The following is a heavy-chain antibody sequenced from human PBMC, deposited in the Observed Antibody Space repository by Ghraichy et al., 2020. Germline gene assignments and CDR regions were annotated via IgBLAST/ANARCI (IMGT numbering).Heavy chain of an antibody. D-gene: IGHD5-24*01. CDR3: ARDSGMATPDGGDY. CDR1: GFTFSSYS. Sequence: GGSLRLSCAASGFTFSSYSMNWVRQAPGKGLEWVSSISSSSSYIYYADSVKGRFTISRDNAKNSLYLQMNSLRAEDTAVYYCARDSGMATPDGGDYWGQGTLVTVSS. J-gene: IGHJ4*02. V-gene: IGHV3-21*01. CDR2: ISSSSSYI.